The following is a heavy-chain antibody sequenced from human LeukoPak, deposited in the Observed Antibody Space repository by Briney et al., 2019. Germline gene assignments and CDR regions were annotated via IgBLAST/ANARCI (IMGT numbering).Heavy chain of an antibody. D-gene: IGHD1-26*01. CDR2: INPNSGGT. V-gene: IGHV1-2*02. CDR1: GYTFTGYY. CDR3: ASSRRLVGANDNWFDP. Sequence: GASVKVSCKASGYTFTGYYMHWVRQAPGQGLEWMGWINPNSGGTNYAQKFQGRVIMTRDTSISTAYMELSRLRSDDTAVYYSASSRRLVGANDNWFDPWGQGTLVTVSS. J-gene: IGHJ5*02.